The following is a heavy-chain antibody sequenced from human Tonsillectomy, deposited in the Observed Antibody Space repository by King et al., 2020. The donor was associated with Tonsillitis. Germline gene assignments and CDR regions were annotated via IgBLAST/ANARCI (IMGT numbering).Heavy chain of an antibody. CDR1: GGSISSYY. Sequence: VQLQESGPGLVKPSETLSLTCAVSGGSISSYYWSWIRQPTGKGLEWIGYIHYSGSTKYNPSLKSRVTISIDTSKNQFSLKVNSVTAADPAVYYCARRHCSGSICNPYYFDLWGQGNLVIVSS. D-gene: IGHD2-15*01. V-gene: IGHV4-59*08. CDR2: IHYSGST. CDR3: ARRHCSGSICNPYYFDL. J-gene: IGHJ4*02.